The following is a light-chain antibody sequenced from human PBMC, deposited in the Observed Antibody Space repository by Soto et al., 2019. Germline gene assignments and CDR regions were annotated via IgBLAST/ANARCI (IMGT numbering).Light chain of an antibody. CDR3: CSYAGSSTSVV. Sequence: QSVLTQPPSASGSPGQSVTISCTGTSSDVGGYDYVSWYQQHPGKAPKLMIYEGSKRPSGVSNRFSGSKSGNTASLTISGLQAEDEADYYCCSYAGSSTSVVFGGGTKLTVL. J-gene: IGLJ2*01. V-gene: IGLV2-23*01. CDR2: EGS. CDR1: SSDVGGYDY.